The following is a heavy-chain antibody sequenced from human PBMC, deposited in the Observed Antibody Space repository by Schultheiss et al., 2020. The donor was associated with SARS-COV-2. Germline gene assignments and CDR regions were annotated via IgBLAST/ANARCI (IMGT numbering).Heavy chain of an antibody. J-gene: IGHJ4*02. D-gene: IGHD4-11*01. CDR3: ERRRQDTNAYSYFDS. Sequence: SQTLSLTCTVSGASISSFYWSWIRQPPGKGLEWIGYIYYSVNSWYNPSLKSRVTISGDASKNQFSLTLNSVTAADTAVYYCERRRQDTNAYSYFDSWGQGTLVTVSS. CDR2: IYYSVNS. V-gene: IGHV4-59*08. CDR1: GASISSFY.